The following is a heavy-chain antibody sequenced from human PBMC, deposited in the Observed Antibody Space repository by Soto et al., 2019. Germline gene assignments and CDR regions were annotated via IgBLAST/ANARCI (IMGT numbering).Heavy chain of an antibody. CDR2: INPSGGST. CDR1: GYTFTSYY. Sequence: ASVKVSCKASGYTFTSYYMHWVRQAPGQGLEWMGIINPSGGSTSYAQKFQGRVTMTRDTSTSTVYMELSSLRSEDTAVYYCARDRYNWNDVSYYYYGMDVWGQGTTGTVS. J-gene: IGHJ6*02. V-gene: IGHV1-46*01. CDR3: ARDRYNWNDVSYYYYGMDV. D-gene: IGHD1-1*01.